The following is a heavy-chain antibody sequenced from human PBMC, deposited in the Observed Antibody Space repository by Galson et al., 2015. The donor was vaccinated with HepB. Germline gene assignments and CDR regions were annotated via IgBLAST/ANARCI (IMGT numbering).Heavy chain of an antibody. J-gene: IGHJ4*02. CDR2: ISSSSSTI. CDR3: ARVPGAMTTVTTGTDY. Sequence: SLRLSCAASGFTFSSYSMNWVRQAPGKGLEWVSYISSSSSTIYYADSVKGRFTISRDNAKNSLYLQMNSLRDEDTAVYYCARVPGAMTTVTTGTDYWGQGTLVTVSS. D-gene: IGHD4-17*01. V-gene: IGHV3-48*02. CDR1: GFTFSSYS.